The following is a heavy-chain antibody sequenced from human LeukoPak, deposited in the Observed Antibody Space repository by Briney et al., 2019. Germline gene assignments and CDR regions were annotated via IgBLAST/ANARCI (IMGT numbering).Heavy chain of an antibody. D-gene: IGHD1-26*01. V-gene: IGHV3-33*01. CDR2: IWYDGSNK. Sequence: GGSLRLSCAASGSTFSSYGMHWVRQAPGKGLEWVAVIWYDGSNKYYADSVKGRFTISRDNSKNTLYLQMNSLRAEDTAVYYCARGDTVGAHDYWGQGTLVTVSS. CDR3: ARGDTVGAHDY. J-gene: IGHJ4*02. CDR1: GSTFSSYG.